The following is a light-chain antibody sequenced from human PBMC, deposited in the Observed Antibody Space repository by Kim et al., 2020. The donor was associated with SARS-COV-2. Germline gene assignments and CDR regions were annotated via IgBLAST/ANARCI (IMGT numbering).Light chain of an antibody. CDR2: VAS. CDR3: LQHSSYPMT. J-gene: IGKJ2*01. CDR1: QDVTKY. Sequence: ASPGDRVTIPCRATQDVTKYLAWYQVKTGEAPRLLIFVASTLNSRVPSRFSGSGSGTEFSLTITSLQSEDSATYFCLQHSSYPMTFGLGTKVDIK. V-gene: IGKV1-8*01.